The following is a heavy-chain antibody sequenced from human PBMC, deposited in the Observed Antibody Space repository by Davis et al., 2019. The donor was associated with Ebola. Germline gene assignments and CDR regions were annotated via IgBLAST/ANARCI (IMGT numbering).Heavy chain of an antibody. CDR2: IYPGDSDT. D-gene: IGHD1-26*01. CDR1: GYSFTSYW. Sequence: GESLKISCKGSGYSFTSYWIGWVRQMPGKGLAWMGIIYPGDSDTRYSPSFQGQVTISADKSISTAYLQWSSLKASDTAMYYCARRGSGSYLGNWFDPWGQGTLVTVSS. V-gene: IGHV5-51*01. CDR3: ARRGSGSYLGNWFDP. J-gene: IGHJ5*02.